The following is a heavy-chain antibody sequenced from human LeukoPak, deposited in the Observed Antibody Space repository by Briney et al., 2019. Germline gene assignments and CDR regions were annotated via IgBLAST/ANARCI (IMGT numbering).Heavy chain of an antibody. V-gene: IGHV4-31*03. CDR3: ARGRIAAAGTENVDY. Sequence: PSETLSLTCTVSGVSISSGAYCWSCIRQHPGKGREWVMYIYYSGSTYYNPYLKSRVTISVDTSKTQFYPKLSSVTAADTAVYYCARGRIAAAGTENVDYWGQGTLVTVPS. CDR1: GVSISSGAYC. J-gene: IGHJ4*02. D-gene: IGHD6-13*01. CDR2: IYYSGST.